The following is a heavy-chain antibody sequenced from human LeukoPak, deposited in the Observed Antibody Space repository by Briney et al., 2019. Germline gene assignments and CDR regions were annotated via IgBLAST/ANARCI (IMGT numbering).Heavy chain of an antibody. CDR1: GGSISSGGYY. Sequence: PSETLSLTCTVSGGSISSGGYYWSWIRQHPGKGLEWIGYIYYSGSTYYNPSLKGRVTISVDTSKNQFSLKLSSVTAADTAVYYCARVATIAAAGTGGVGLRDYWGQGTLVTVSS. J-gene: IGHJ4*02. D-gene: IGHD6-13*01. V-gene: IGHV4-31*03. CDR2: IYYSGST. CDR3: ARVATIAAAGTGGVGLRDY.